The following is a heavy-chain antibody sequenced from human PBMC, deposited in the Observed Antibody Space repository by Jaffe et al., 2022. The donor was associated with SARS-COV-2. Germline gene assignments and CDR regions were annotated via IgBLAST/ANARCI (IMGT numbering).Heavy chain of an antibody. D-gene: IGHD2-2*01. J-gene: IGHJ6*02. V-gene: IGHV4-30-2*01. CDR2: IYHSGST. CDR1: GGSISSGGYS. Sequence: QLQLQESGSGLVKPSQTLSLTCAVSGGSISSGGYSWSWIRQPPGKGLEWIGYIYHSGSTYYNPSLKSRVTISVDRSKNQFSLKLSSVTAADTAVYYCASSPCSSTSCSRHDYYYYGMDVWGQGTTVTVSS. CDR3: ASSPCSSTSCSRHDYYYYGMDV.